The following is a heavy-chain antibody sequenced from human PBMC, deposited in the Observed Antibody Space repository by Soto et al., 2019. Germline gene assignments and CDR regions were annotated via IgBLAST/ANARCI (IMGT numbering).Heavy chain of an antibody. CDR3: ARDSSYYFDY. J-gene: IGHJ4*02. CDR1: GGSISSYY. D-gene: IGHD2-15*01. CDR2: IYYSGST. V-gene: IGHV4-59*01. Sequence: PSETLSLTCTVSGGSISSYYWIWIRQPPGKGLEWIGYIYYSGSTNYNPSLKSRVTISVDTSKNQFSLKLSSVTAADTAVYYCARDSSYYFDYWGQGTLVTVSS.